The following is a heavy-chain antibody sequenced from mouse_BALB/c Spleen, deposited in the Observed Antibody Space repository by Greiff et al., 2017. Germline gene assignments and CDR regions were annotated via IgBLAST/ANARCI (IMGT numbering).Heavy chain of an antibody. J-gene: IGHJ2*01. CDR2: ISSGGST. CDR3: ARNYGSSPLFFDY. Sequence: EVKLMESGGGLVKPGGSLKLSCAASGFTFSSYAMSWVRQTPEKRLEWVASISSGGSTYYPDSVKGRFTISRDNARNILYLQMSSLRSEDTAMYYCARNYGSSPLFFDYWGQGTTLTVSS. V-gene: IGHV5-6-5*01. D-gene: IGHD1-1*01. CDR1: GFTFSSYA.